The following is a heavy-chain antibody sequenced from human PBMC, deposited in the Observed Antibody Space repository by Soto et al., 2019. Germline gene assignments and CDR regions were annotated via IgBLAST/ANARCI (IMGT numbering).Heavy chain of an antibody. CDR3: ARGLILNWFDP. D-gene: IGHD3-16*01. J-gene: IGHJ5*02. CDR2: INHSGST. V-gene: IGHV4-34*01. CDR1: GGSFSGYY. Sequence: NPSETLSLTCAVYGGSFSGYYWSWIRQPPGKGLEWIGEINHSGSTNYNPSLKSRVTISVDTSKNQFSLKLSSVTAADTAVYYCARGLILNWFDPWGQGTLVTVSS.